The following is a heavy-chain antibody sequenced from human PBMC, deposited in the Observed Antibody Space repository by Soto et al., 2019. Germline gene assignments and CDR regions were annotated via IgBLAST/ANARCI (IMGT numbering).Heavy chain of an antibody. CDR3: ARGAGYGGYGGY. V-gene: IGHV3-48*02. CDR1: GFSLTSYS. D-gene: IGHD4-17*01. Sequence: EVQLVESGGGLVQPGGSLRLSCAASGFSLTSYSMNWVRQAPGKGLQWIAYISGSGSTKKYADSVKGRFTISRDNAENSVYLQMNSLGDEGTAVYYCARGAGYGGYGGYWGQGTLVTVSS. J-gene: IGHJ4*02. CDR2: ISGSGSTK.